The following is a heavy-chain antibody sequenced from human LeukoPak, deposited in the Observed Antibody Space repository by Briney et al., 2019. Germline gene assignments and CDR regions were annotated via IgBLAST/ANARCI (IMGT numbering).Heavy chain of an antibody. CDR3: PRGRKYTNGYRVTELGSGYFDY. V-gene: IGHV4-39*07. J-gene: IGHJ4*02. D-gene: IGHD5-18*01. CDR1: GGSISSSSYY. CDR2: IYYSGST. Sequence: SETLSLTCTVSGGSISSSSYYWGWIRQPPGKGLEWIGSIYYSGSTYYNPSLKSRVTISVDTSKNQFSLKLSSVTAADTAVYYCPRGRKYTNGYRVTELGSGYFDYWGQGILVTVSS.